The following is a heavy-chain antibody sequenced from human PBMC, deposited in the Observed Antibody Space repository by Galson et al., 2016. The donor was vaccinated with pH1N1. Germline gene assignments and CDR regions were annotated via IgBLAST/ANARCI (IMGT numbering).Heavy chain of an antibody. D-gene: IGHD5-24*01. V-gene: IGHV5-51*03. J-gene: IGHJ4*02. Sequence: SGAEVKKAGESLKISCKGSGYTFTTYWIAWVRQMPGKGLEWMGIVYPPDSDTRYSPSFEGQVTISADKSISPAYLQWSSLKASDTAVYYCAGLIGGGYNIREFDYWGQGTQVTVSS. CDR1: GYTFTTYW. CDR3: AGLIGGGYNIREFDY. CDR2: VYPPDSDT.